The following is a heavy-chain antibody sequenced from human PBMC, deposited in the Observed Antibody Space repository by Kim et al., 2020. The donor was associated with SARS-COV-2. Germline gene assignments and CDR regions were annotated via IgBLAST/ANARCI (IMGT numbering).Heavy chain of an antibody. D-gene: IGHD5-12*01. CDR3: ARGGEWLRFYYYYYGMDV. CDR1: GYTFTSYD. CDR2: MNPNSGNT. Sequence: ASVKVSCKASGYTFTSYDINWVRQATGQGLEWMGWMNPNSGNTGYAQKFQGRVTMTRNTSISTAYMELSSLRSEDTAVYYCARGGEWLRFYYYYYGMDVWGQGTTVTVSS. V-gene: IGHV1-8*01. J-gene: IGHJ6*02.